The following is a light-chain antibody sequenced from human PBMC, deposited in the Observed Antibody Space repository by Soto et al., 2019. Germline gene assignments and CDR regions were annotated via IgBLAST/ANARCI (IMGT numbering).Light chain of an antibody. J-gene: IGLJ2*01. V-gene: IGLV1-44*01. CDR2: SNN. Sequence: QSVLTQPPSASGTPGQRVTISCSGSSSNIGSNTVNWYQQLPGTAPKLLIYSNNQRPSGVPDRFSGSKSGTSASLAISGLQSEDEADYYCAAWDDSLNGPGVVFGGETKLTVL. CDR3: AAWDDSLNGPGVV. CDR1: SSNIGSNT.